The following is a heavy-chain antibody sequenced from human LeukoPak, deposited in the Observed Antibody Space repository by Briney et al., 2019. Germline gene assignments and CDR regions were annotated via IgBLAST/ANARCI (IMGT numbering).Heavy chain of an antibody. CDR1: GFTFSSYA. CDR2: INPDGTKT. J-gene: IGHJ5*02. D-gene: IGHD3-3*01. CDR3: ATAPASADSS. Sequence: PGGSLRLSCAASGFTFSSYAMSWVRQAPGKGLEWVANINPDGTKTTYVDSVEGRFAISRDNAKNSVFLLMTSLRAEDTAMYYCATAPASADSSWGQGTLVAVSS. V-gene: IGHV3-7*01.